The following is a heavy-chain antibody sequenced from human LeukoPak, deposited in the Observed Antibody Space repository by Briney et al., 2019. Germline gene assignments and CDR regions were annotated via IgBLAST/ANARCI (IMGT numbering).Heavy chain of an antibody. CDR1: GYTFTGYY. J-gene: IGHJ4*02. CDR3: ARGYYYDSSGYYYV. D-gene: IGHD3-22*01. Sequence: ASVKVSCKASGYTFTGYYMHWVRQAPGQGLEWMGRINPNSGGTNYAQKFQGSVTMTRDTSISTAYMELSRLRSDDTAVYYCARGYYYDSSGYYYVWGQGTLVTVSS. V-gene: IGHV1-2*06. CDR2: INPNSGGT.